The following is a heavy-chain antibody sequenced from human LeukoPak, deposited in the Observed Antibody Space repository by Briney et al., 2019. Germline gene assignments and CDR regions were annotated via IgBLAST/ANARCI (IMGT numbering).Heavy chain of an antibody. CDR2: ISSSGSSI. J-gene: IGHJ3*02. D-gene: IGHD1-7*01. V-gene: IGHV3-48*03. Sequence: GGSLRLSCAASGFTFSSYEVNWVRQAPGKGLEWVSYISSSGSSIFYADSVKGRFTISRDNAKSSLWLQMNSLRAEDTAVYYCARDRAGTIDAFDIWGQGTMVTVSS. CDR1: GFTFSSYE. CDR3: ARDRAGTIDAFDI.